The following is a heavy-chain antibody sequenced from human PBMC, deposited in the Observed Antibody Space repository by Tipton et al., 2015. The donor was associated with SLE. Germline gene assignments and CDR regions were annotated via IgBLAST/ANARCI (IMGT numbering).Heavy chain of an antibody. CDR1: GFTFGDFA. V-gene: IGHV3-9*01. Sequence: SLRLSCAASGFTFGDFAMHWVRQAPGKGLEWVSGVSWNNDSIGYADSVKGRFTISRDNAKNSLYLQMNSLRTEDTAVYYCARAPSGRVVGTPTGHGYWGQGTLVTVSS. CDR3: ARAPSGRVVGTPTGHGY. CDR2: VSWNNDSI. J-gene: IGHJ4*02. D-gene: IGHD1-26*01.